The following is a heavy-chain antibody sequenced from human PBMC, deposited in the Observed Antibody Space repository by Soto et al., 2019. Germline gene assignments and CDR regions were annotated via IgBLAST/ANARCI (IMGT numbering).Heavy chain of an antibody. Sequence: QVQLVQSGAEVKEPGASVTVSCRASGDRFTDYYMHWVRQAPGQGLEWMGWINPNSGVTKYAQKFQGWVNMTRDTSIRTVYMQLRRLRFDDTAIYYCARESGGATATLDYYYFYMDVWGTGTTVTVSS. J-gene: IGHJ6*03. D-gene: IGHD5-12*01. CDR1: GDRFTDYY. V-gene: IGHV1-2*04. CDR3: ARESGGATATLDYYYFYMDV. CDR2: INPNSGVT.